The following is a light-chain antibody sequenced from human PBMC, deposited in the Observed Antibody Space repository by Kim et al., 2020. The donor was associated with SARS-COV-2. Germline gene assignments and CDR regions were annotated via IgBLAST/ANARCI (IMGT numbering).Light chain of an antibody. CDR1: QSVNHF. V-gene: IGKV1-39*01. Sequence: SDSVGDRLSIPCRAMQSVNHFLNWYQQNPGKAPKLLIYAAATLQSGIPSRFSGSGSETEFTLTINSLQAEDFATYYCQQTYSTPYTFGQETKLEI. CDR2: AAA. CDR3: QQTYSTPYT. J-gene: IGKJ2*01.